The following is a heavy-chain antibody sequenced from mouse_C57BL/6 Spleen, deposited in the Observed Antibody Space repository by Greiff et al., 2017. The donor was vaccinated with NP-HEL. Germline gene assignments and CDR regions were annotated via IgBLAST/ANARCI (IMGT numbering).Heavy chain of an antibody. V-gene: IGHV3-6*01. D-gene: IGHD1-1*01. Sequence: EVKLQESGPGLVEPSQSLSLTCSVTGYSITSGYYWNWIRQFPGNKLAWMGYISYDGRNNYNPSLKNRISITRDTSKNQFFLKLNSVTTEDTATYYCAREKWNYYGSSPYAMDYWGQGTSVTVSS. CDR2: ISYDGRN. CDR3: AREKWNYYGSSPYAMDY. J-gene: IGHJ4*01. CDR1: GYSITSGYY.